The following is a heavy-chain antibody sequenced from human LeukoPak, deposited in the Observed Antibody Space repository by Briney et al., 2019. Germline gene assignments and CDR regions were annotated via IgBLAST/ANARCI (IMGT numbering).Heavy chain of an antibody. D-gene: IGHD4-17*01. CDR1: GGSISSHY. CDR2: ISYIGST. CDR3: ARDLVTVTKGFDI. J-gene: IGHJ3*02. V-gene: IGHV4-59*11. Sequence: SETLSLTCTVSGGSISSHYCTWIRQPPGKGLEWIGYISYIGSTNYNPSLKSRVTISIDTSKNQFSLKLSSVTAADTAVYYCARDLVTVTKGFDIWGQGTMVSVSS.